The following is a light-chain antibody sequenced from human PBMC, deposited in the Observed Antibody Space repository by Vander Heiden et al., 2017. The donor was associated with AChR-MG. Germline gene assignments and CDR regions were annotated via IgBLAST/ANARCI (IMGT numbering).Light chain of an antibody. CDR2: EDI. CDR3: YSTDSSGNHVV. Sequence: SYELTQPPSVSVSQGQTARITCAVYDVQKNYACCYQQKAGQAPVLVIYEDINRPSGVPARLSGSISATTATLTINGAQVDDEADYYCYSTDSSGNHVVFGVGTKLTVL. V-gene: IGLV3-10*01. CDR1: DVQKNY. J-gene: IGLJ2*01.